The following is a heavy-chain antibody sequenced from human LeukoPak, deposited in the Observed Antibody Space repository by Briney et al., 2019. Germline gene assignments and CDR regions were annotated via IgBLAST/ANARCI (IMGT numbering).Heavy chain of an antibody. CDR2: IYHSGST. CDR1: GASITRGGYY. Sequence: SETLSLTCTVSGASITRGGYYWSWVRQHPGKGPEWIGHIYHSGSTYYNASLRSRLTISVDTSKNQFSLNLSSLTAADAAVYYCARVPMGASYYYMDVWGKETTVTVSS. D-gene: IGHD1-26*01. CDR3: ARVPMGASYYYMDV. V-gene: IGHV4-31*03. J-gene: IGHJ6*03.